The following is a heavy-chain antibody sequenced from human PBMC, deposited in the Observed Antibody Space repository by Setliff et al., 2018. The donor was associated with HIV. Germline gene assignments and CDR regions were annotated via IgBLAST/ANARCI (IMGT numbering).Heavy chain of an antibody. CDR3: ARDVRGFWALDS. D-gene: IGHD3-10*02. J-gene: IGHJ4*02. Sequence: SETLSLTCTVSGALMIDHQWNWLRRSPGKGLEWIGYVYYTGGTTYNPSLEGRVIISLDTSNNQFFLRMNSLTAADTAVYYCARDVRGFWALDSWGPGTVVTVSS. CDR2: VYYTGGT. CDR1: GALMIDHQ. V-gene: IGHV4-59*11.